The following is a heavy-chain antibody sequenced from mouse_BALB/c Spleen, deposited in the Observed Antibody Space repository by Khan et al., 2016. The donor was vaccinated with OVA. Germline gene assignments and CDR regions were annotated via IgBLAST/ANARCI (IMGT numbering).Heavy chain of an antibody. CDR1: GYTFTDYY. J-gene: IGHJ3*01. V-gene: IGHV1-77*01. CDR3: ARRNYFGYTFAY. Sequence: QVQLQQPGAELARPGASVKLSCKASGYTFTDYYINWVKQRTGQGLEWIGEISPGSGDTYYNEGFKGKATLTADKSSSTAYIQLSSLTSEASAVYFCARRNYFGYTFAYWGQGTLVTVSA. CDR2: ISPGSGDT. D-gene: IGHD1-2*01.